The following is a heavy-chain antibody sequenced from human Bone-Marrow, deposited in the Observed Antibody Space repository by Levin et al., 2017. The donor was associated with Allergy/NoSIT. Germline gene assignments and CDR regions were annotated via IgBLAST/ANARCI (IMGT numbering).Heavy chain of an antibody. CDR3: VRDLSSGWLGDY. V-gene: IGHV3-30*03. J-gene: IGHJ4*02. CDR2: ISYDGINE. CDR1: GFTFTTYA. D-gene: IGHD6-19*01. Sequence: HPGGSLRLSCAASGFTFTTYAMDWVRQAPGKGLEWVARISYDGINEHYGDSMKGRFTISRDNSKDTLFLQLSSLRDEDTAIYYCVRDLSSGWLGDYWGQGTLVTVSS.